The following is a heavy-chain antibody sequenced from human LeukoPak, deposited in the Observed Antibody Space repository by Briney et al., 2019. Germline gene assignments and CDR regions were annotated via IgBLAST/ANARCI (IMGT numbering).Heavy chain of an antibody. J-gene: IGHJ4*02. V-gene: IGHV1-18*01. Sequence: ASVKVSCKASGGTFSSYAISWVRQAPGQGLEWMGWISANNGNRNYALKLQDRVSMTTDTSTSTAYMELRSLRSDDTAVYYCARGTMTTVTSYFDYWGQGTLVTVSS. CDR1: GGTFSSYA. D-gene: IGHD4-17*01. CDR2: ISANNGNR. CDR3: ARGTMTTVTSYFDY.